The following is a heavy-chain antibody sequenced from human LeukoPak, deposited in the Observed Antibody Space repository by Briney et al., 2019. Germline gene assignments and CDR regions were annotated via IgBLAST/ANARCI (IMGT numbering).Heavy chain of an antibody. CDR2: ISSSGSTI. D-gene: IGHD5-18*01. V-gene: IGHV3-48*03. CDR3: ARNPYVDTAMVRDRGGFYDY. J-gene: IGHJ4*02. Sequence: PGGSLRLSCAASGFTFSSYEMNWVRQAPGKGLEWVSYISSSGSTIYYADSVKGRFTISRDNAKNSLYLQMNSLGAEDTAVYYCARNPYVDTAMVRDRGGFYDYWGQGTLVTVSS. CDR1: GFTFSSYE.